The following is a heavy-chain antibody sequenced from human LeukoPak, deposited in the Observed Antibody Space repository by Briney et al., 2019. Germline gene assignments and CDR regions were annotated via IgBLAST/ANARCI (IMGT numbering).Heavy chain of an antibody. V-gene: IGHV4-39*07. J-gene: IGHJ5*02. D-gene: IGHD3-10*01. CDR3: ARNYGSGSYFRYRFDP. CDR2: IYYSGST. Sequence: SETLSLTCTVSGGSISSSSYYWGWIRQPPGKGLEWIGSIYYSGSTYYNPSLKSRVTISVDTSKNQFSLKLSSVTAADTAVYYCARNYGSGSYFRYRFDPWGQGTLVTVSS. CDR1: GGSISSSSYY.